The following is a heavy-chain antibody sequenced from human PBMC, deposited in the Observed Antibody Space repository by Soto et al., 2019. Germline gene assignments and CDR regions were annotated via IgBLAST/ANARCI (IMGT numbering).Heavy chain of an antibody. D-gene: IGHD1-1*01. CDR1: GFTFSSYA. CDR2: ISAGGGNT. Sequence: EVQLLESGGGLVQPGGSLRLSCAASGFTFSSYAMSWVRQAPGKGLEWVSAISAGGGNTYYRDSVKGRFTISRDNYKNTLYLQMNSLRAEDTAVYFCAQTTASIHWFDPWGQGTLVTVSS. J-gene: IGHJ5*02. V-gene: IGHV3-23*01. CDR3: AQTTASIHWFDP.